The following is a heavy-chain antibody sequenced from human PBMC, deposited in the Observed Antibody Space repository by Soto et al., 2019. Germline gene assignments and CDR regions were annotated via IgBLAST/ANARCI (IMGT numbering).Heavy chain of an antibody. CDR1: GFTFSSYA. J-gene: IGHJ3*02. CDR3: AARSTVSTPGAFDI. CDR2: ISDSGSNI. V-gene: IGHV3-23*01. Sequence: EVQLLESGGGLVQPGGSLRLSCAASGFTFSSYAMSWVRQAPGKGLEWVSVISDSGSNIHHADSVKGRFTISRDNSKNTLYLQMNILRAEDTAVYYCAARSTVSTPGAFDIWGHGTMLTVSS. D-gene: IGHD4-17*01.